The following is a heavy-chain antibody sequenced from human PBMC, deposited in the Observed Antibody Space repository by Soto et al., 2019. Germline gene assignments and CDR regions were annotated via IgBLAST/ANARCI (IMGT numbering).Heavy chain of an antibody. CDR3: ARGPYSSGWYVVDY. CDR2: LYSSGNT. Sequence: SETLSLTCTVSGASISAYAWSWIRQPAGKGLEWIGRLYSSGNTNYNPSFKSRLTMSADTSKNQFSLKLSSVTAADTAVYYCARGPYSSGWYVVDYWCQGTLVTVS. J-gene: IGHJ4*02. V-gene: IGHV4-4*07. CDR1: GASISAYA. D-gene: IGHD6-19*01.